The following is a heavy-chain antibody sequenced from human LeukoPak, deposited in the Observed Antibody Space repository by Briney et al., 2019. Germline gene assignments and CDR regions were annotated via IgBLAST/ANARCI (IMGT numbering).Heavy chain of an antibody. CDR3: ARGNVDSSGWSVGLYYFDY. CDR1: GFTVSSNY. J-gene: IGHJ4*02. D-gene: IGHD6-19*01. CDR2: IYSGGST. Sequence: GGSLRLSCAASGFTVSSNYMSWVRQAPGKGLEWVSVIYSGGSTYYADSVKGRFTISRHNSKNTLYLQMNSLRAEDTAVYYCARGNVDSSGWSVGLYYFDYWGQGTLVTVSS. V-gene: IGHV3-53*04.